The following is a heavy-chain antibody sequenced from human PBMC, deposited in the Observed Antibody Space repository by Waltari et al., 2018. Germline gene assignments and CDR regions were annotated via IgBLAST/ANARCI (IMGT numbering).Heavy chain of an antibody. CDR1: GYTFTGYY. CDR2: SNPKSGGT. CDR3: ARETGDFDY. D-gene: IGHD7-27*01. Sequence: QVQLVQSGAEVKKPGASVKVSCKASGYTFTGYYMHWVRQAPGQGLEWMGRSNPKSGGTNYAQKFKGRVTMTRDTSISTAYMELSRLRSDDTAVYYCARETGDFDYWGQGTLVTVSS. V-gene: IGHV1-2*06. J-gene: IGHJ4*02.